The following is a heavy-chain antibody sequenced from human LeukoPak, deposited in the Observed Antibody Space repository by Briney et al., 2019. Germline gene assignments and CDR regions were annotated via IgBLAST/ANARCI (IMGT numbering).Heavy chain of an antibody. CDR3: ARDGGGYFGY. CDR2: IYYSGST. V-gene: IGHV4-59*01. Sequence: SETLSLTCTVSGGSISSYYWSWIRQPPGKGLEWIGYIYYSGSTNYNPSLKSRVTISVDTSKNQFSLKLSSVTAADTAVYYCARDGGGYFGYWGQGTLVTVSS. CDR1: GGSISSYY. J-gene: IGHJ4*02. D-gene: IGHD2-21*01.